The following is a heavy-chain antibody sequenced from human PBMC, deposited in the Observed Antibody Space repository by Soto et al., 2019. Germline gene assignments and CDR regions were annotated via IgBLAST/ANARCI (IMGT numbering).Heavy chain of an antibody. Sequence: SQTLSHTYSVSGGSISNFYGSWIRQPPGKGLEWIGYISYSGNTNYNPSLKSRVSISVDTSKNQLSLNLTSVTAADTAVYYCARAPMVLSRSYFDSWGQGTPVTVSS. CDR2: ISYSGNT. CDR3: ARAPMVLSRSYFDS. J-gene: IGHJ4*02. D-gene: IGHD2-8*01. CDR1: GGSISNFY. V-gene: IGHV4-59*01.